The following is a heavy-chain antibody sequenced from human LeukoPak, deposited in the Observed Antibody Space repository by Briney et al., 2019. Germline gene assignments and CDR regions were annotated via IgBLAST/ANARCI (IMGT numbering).Heavy chain of an antibody. CDR2: ISSRSTTI. D-gene: IGHD3-22*01. V-gene: IGHV3-48*02. CDR3: ARDHDRTGRAFDI. CDR1: GFTFSTYS. J-gene: IGHJ3*02. Sequence: GGSLRLSCAASGFTFSTYSMIWVRQAPGKGLEWVSYISSRSTTIYYADSVKGRFTISRDFAKNSLYLQMNSLRDEDTAVYYCARDHDRTGRAFDIWGQGTMVTVSS.